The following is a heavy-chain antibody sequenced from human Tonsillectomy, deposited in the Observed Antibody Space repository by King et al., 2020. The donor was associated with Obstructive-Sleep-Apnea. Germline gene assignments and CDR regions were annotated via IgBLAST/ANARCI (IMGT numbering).Heavy chain of an antibody. D-gene: IGHD1-1*01. V-gene: IGHV4-38-2*02. Sequence: VQLQESGPGLVKPSETLSLTCTVSDYSISSGYYWGWIRQPPGKGLEWIGSIYYSGSTYYNPSLKSRVTISVDTSKNQFSLKLSSVTAADTAVYYCARDKRSLDYWGQGTLVTVSS. CDR2: IYYSGST. J-gene: IGHJ4*02. CDR3: ARDKRSLDY. CDR1: DYSISSGYY.